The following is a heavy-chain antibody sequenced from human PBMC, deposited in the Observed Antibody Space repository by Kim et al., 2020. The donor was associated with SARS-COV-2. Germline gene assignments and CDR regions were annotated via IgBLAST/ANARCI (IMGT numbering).Heavy chain of an antibody. J-gene: IGHJ4*02. CDR2: MSYGGPT. V-gene: IGHV4-39*02. Sequence: SETLSLTCNVSGASVTTSSLYWGWFRQPPGKGLEWIGSMSYGGPTDYNPSLKSRLFMSVDTSKNHFSLKLSSMIAADTAVYYCAANWDYWGPGNLVSVSS. CDR3: AANWDY. CDR1: GASVTTSSLY.